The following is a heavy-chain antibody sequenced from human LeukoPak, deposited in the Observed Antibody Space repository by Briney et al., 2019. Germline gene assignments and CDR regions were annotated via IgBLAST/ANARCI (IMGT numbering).Heavy chain of an antibody. J-gene: IGHJ6*04. D-gene: IGHD3-10*02. CDR2: ISSSGSTI. CDR1: GFTFGTHG. CDR3: AELGITMIGGV. V-gene: IGHV3-48*04. Sequence: PGGSLRLSCAASGFTFGTHGMSWVRQAPGKGLEWVSYISSSGSTIYYADSVKGRFTISRDNAKNSLYLQMNSLRAEDTAVYYCAELGITMIGGVWGKGTTVTISS.